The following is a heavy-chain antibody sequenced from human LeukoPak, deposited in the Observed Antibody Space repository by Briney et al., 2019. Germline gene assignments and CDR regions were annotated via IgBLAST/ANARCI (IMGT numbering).Heavy chain of an antibody. J-gene: IGHJ4*02. CDR1: GGSISSYY. CDR2: ISGSGDRT. D-gene: IGHD6-13*01. V-gene: IGHV3-23*01. CDR3: AIREPIGY. Sequence: ETLSLTCTVSGGSISSYYWSWIRQAPGKGPEWVSAISGSGDRTDYADSVRGRFTISRDNSKSTLYLQMNSLRVEDTAIYYCAIREPIGYWGQGSLVTVSP.